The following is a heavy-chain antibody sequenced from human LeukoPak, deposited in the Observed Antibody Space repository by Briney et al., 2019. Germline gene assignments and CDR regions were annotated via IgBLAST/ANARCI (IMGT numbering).Heavy chain of an antibody. CDR1: GYSISSGYY. V-gene: IGHV4-38-2*02. CDR2: INHSGST. CDR3: ARGGGSPGHFDY. Sequence: SETLSLTCTVSGYSISSGYYWGWIRQPPGKGLEWIGEINHSGSTNYNPSLKSRVTISVDTSKNQFSLKLSSVTAADTAVYYCARGGGSPGHFDYWGQGTLVTVSS. D-gene: IGHD6-13*01. J-gene: IGHJ4*02.